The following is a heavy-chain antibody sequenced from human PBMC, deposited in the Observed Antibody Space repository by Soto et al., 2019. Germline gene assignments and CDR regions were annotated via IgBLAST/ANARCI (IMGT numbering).Heavy chain of an antibody. V-gene: IGHV4-31*01. CDR1: GGSITSSGYY. CDR3: ARGGGSTKVDY. Sequence: QVQLQESGPGLVKPSQTLSLTCTVSGGSITSSGYYWSWIRQHPGEGLEWIGFTSNSGSTSYNPSLKSLFTISVATSSNQFSLNLKSVNAADTAVSYCARGGGSTKVDYWGQGTLVTVSP. CDR2: TSNSGST. D-gene: IGHD2-2*01. J-gene: IGHJ4*02.